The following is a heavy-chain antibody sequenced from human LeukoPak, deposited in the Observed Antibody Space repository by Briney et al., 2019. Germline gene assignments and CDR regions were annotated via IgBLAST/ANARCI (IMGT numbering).Heavy chain of an antibody. V-gene: IGHV1-2*02. D-gene: IGHD1-26*01. CDR3: ARDLFSGYYYYYMDV. Sequence: ASVKVSCKASGYTFTSYDINWVRQATGQGLEWMGWINPNSGGTNYAQKFQGRVTMTRDTSISTAYMELSRLRSDDTAVYYCARDLFSGYYYYYMDVWGKGTTVTVSS. CDR1: GYTFTSYD. J-gene: IGHJ6*03. CDR2: INPNSGGT.